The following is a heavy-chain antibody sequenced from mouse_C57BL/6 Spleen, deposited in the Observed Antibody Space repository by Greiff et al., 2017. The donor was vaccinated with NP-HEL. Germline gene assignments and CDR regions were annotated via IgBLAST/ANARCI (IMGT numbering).Heavy chain of an antibody. Sequence: EVKLMESEGGLVQPGSSMKLSCTASGFTFSDYYMAWVRQVPEKGLEWVANINYDGSSTYYLDSLKSRFIISRDNAKNILYLQMSSLKSEDTATYYCARGGYGNYEGFAYWGQGTLVTVSA. D-gene: IGHD2-1*01. CDR1: GFTFSDYY. CDR3: ARGGYGNYEGFAY. V-gene: IGHV5-16*01. J-gene: IGHJ3*01. CDR2: INYDGSST.